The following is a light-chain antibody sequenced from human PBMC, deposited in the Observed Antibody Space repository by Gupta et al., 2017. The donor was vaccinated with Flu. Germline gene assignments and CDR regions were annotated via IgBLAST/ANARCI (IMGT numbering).Light chain of an antibody. V-gene: IGLV1-47*01. Sequence: SSNVGNNYVDWYRQFPGAAPKLLIFRSNGRPSGVSDRFSGSKSGTSASLAISGLRSEDEADYSCAAWDDSLNGVVVGGGTRLTVL. CDR3: AAWDDSLNGVV. CDR1: SSNVGNNY. CDR2: RSN. J-gene: IGLJ2*01.